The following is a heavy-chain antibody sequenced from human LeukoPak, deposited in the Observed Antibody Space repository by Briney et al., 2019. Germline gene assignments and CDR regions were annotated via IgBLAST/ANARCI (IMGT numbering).Heavy chain of an antibody. V-gene: IGHV1-18*01. Sequence: EXSVTVSCKASGYTFTSYGISWVRQAPGQGLEWMGWISAYNGNTNYARKLQGRVTMTTDTSTSTAYMELRSLRSDDTAVYYCARAYSSGWYPSFDYWGQGTLVTVSS. D-gene: IGHD6-19*01. J-gene: IGHJ4*02. CDR1: GYTFTSYG. CDR2: ISAYNGNT. CDR3: ARAYSSGWYPSFDY.